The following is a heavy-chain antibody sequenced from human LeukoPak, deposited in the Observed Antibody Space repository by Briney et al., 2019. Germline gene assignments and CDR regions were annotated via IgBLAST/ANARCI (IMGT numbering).Heavy chain of an antibody. J-gene: IGHJ4*02. CDR2: INQDGSEK. CDR1: EFTFSSYW. Sequence: GGSLRLSCAASEFTFSSYWMSWVRQAPGKGLEWVANINQDGSEKYYVDSVKGRFTISRDNAKNSLYLQMNSLRAEDTAVYYCARDDTPGGYFDYWGQGTLVTVSS. V-gene: IGHV3-7*01. CDR3: ARDDTPGGYFDY. D-gene: IGHD2-2*02.